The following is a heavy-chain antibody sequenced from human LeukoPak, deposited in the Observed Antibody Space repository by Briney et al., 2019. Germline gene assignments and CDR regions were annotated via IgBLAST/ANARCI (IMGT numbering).Heavy chain of an antibody. CDR3: ATTKSAMVSCFDP. CDR1: GFIFTDYG. CDR2: ISAKNGNT. J-gene: IGHJ5*02. D-gene: IGHD5-18*01. Sequence: ASAKVSCKASGFIFTDYGISWVRQAPGQGLEWMGWISAKNGNTNYAQKLQGRVTMTIHTSMTTAYMELRSLRYDDTAVYYCATTKSAMVSCFDPWGQGTLVTVSS. V-gene: IGHV1-18*01.